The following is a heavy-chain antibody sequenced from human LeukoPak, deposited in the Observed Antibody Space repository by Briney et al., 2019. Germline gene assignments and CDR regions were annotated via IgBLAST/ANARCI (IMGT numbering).Heavy chain of an antibody. Sequence: GGSLRLSRAGSGFTFKNYWMAWVRQAPGKGLEWVANIRHDGSARYYGDSVKGRFTISRDDAKNSLFLQMNSLRVDDTALYYCARDNSGFDSWGQGTLVTVSS. D-gene: IGHD6-19*01. J-gene: IGHJ4*02. CDR1: GFTFKNYW. CDR3: ARDNSGFDS. CDR2: IRHDGSAR. V-gene: IGHV3-7*01.